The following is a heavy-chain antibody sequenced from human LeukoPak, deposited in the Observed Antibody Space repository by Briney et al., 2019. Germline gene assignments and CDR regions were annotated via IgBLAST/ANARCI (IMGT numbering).Heavy chain of an antibody. D-gene: IGHD3-3*01. CDR3: TTRSGFWSGSDY. CDR2: IKRKTNGETT. Sequence: LSCAPSGFSLTNSLMSWVRQAAAKGGTWVGRIKRKTNGETTDYAAPVKGRFIISRDDSKNTLYLQMNSLKTEDTAVYYCTTRSGFWSGSDYWGRGTLVTVSS. J-gene: IGHJ4*02. CDR1: GFSLTNSL. V-gene: IGHV3-15*01.